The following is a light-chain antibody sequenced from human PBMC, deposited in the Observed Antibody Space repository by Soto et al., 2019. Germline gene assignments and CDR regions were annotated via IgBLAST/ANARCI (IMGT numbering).Light chain of an antibody. CDR2: DAS. Sequence: MVFTHSPATLCSSPAQSCTPDSRASQTITNDYVAWYQHKDGQAPRLLIYDASTRATGIPDRFSGSGSGPEYTLTISRLEPEDFAVYSCQQYGFSPISFGQGTRLEI. V-gene: IGKV3-20*01. CDR3: QQYGFSPIS. J-gene: IGKJ5*01. CDR1: QTITNDY.